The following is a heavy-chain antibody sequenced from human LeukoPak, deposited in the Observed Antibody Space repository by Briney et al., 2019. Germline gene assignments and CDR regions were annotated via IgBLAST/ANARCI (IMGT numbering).Heavy chain of an antibody. CDR2: IYPSGST. CDR1: GGSISNYY. V-gene: IGHV4-4*07. J-gene: IGHJ3*02. CDR3: ARGIAARGAFDI. D-gene: IGHD6-25*01. Sequence: SETLSLTCSVSGGSISNYYWSWIRQPAGKGLEWIGRIYPSGSTNYNPSLKSRVTMSVDTSKNQFSLKLSSVTAADTAVYYCARGIAARGAFDIWGQGTMVTVSS.